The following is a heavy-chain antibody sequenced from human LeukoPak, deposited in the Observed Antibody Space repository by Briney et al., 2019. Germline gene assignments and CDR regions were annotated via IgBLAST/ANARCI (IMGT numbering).Heavy chain of an antibody. D-gene: IGHD3-9*01. V-gene: IGHV4-39*07. CDR1: GGSISSDNYY. Sequence: SETLSLTCTVSGGSISSDNYYWGWIRQPPGKGLEWIGSIYYSGTTYYNPSLKSRVTISVDTSKNQFSLKLSSVTAADTAVYYCARMGRGGTILYYYYYYYMDVWGKGTTVTVSS. J-gene: IGHJ6*03. CDR2: IYYSGTT. CDR3: ARMGRGGTILYYYYYYYMDV.